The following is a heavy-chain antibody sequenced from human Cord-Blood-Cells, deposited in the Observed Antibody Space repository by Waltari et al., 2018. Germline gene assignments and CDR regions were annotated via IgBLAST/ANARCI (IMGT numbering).Heavy chain of an antibody. CDR3: TRQRLYCSSTSCYAFDI. Sequence: VQPGGSLKLSCAASGFTFSGSAMHWVRQASGKGLEWVGRIRSKANSYATAYAASVKGRFTISRDDSKNTAYLQRNSLKTEDTAVYYCTRQRLYCSSTSCYAFDIWGQGTMVTVSS. CDR2: IRSKANSYAT. D-gene: IGHD2-2*01. J-gene: IGHJ3*02. V-gene: IGHV3-73*01. CDR1: GFTFSGSA.